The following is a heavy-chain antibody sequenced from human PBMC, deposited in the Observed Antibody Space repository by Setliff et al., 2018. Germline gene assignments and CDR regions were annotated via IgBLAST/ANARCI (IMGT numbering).Heavy chain of an antibody. V-gene: IGHV1-3*01. CDR2: INVGNGNT. Sequence: ASVKVSCKASGYSFTDYGIHWVRQAPGQGLEWMRWINVGNGNTEYSENFQDRVTITWDTFATTSYMEFSGLRVEDTAVFYCARDRARFCIDNVCDAVPYYFDYWGQGVLVTVS. CDR3: ARDRARFCIDNVCDAVPYYFDY. D-gene: IGHD3-3*01. CDR1: GYSFTDYG. J-gene: IGHJ4*03.